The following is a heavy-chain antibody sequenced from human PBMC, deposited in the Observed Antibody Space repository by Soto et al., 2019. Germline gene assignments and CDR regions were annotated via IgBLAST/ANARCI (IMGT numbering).Heavy chain of an antibody. Sequence: QITLKESGPTLVKPTQTLTLTCTFSGFSLSTSGVGVGWIRQPPGKALEWLALIYCDDDKRYSPSLKSRLTITTDTSKNQVVLTLTNMDPVDTATYYCAHGDYDILTGYYNFDYWGQGTLVTVSS. D-gene: IGHD3-9*01. J-gene: IGHJ4*02. V-gene: IGHV2-5*02. CDR2: IYCDDDK. CDR1: GFSLSTSGVG. CDR3: AHGDYDILTGYYNFDY.